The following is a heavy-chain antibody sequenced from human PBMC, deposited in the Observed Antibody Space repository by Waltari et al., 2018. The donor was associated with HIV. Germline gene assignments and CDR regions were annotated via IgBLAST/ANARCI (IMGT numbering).Heavy chain of an antibody. D-gene: IGHD4-4*01. V-gene: IGHV3-74*01. CDR3: ARGGSKPLDY. CDR2: INSDGSST. CDR1: GFTFSNYW. J-gene: IGHJ4*02. Sequence: EVQLVESGGGSVQPGGSLRLSCAASGFTFSNYWMHWVRQAPGKGLVWVSRINSDGSSTSYADSVKGRFTISRDNSKNTVYLQMNSLRAEDTAVYYCARGGSKPLDYWGQGTLVTVSS.